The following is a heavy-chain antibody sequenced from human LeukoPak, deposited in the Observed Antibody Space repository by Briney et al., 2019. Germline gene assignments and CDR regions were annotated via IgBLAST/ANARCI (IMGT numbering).Heavy chain of an antibody. V-gene: IGHV3-30*18. CDR3: AKPLFGYYEEYFQH. J-gene: IGHJ1*01. CDR1: GFTFSSYG. Sequence: TGGSLRLSCAASGFTFSSYGMHWVRQAPGKGLEWVAVISYDGSNKYYADSVKGRFTISRDNSKNTLYLQMNSLRAEDTAVYYCAKPLFGYYEEYFQHWGQGTLVTVSS. CDR2: ISYDGSNK. D-gene: IGHD3-22*01.